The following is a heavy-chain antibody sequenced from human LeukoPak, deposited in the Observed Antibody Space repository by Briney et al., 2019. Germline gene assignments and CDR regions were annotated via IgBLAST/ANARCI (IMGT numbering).Heavy chain of an antibody. D-gene: IGHD3-9*01. CDR3: ARAVMGYDILTGYHSSYYFDY. Sequence: SETLSLTCAVYGGSFSGYYWSWIRQPPGKGLEWIGEINHRGSTNYNPSLKSRVTMSVDTSKNQFSLKLSSVTAADTAVYYCARAVMGYDILTGYHSSYYFDYWGQGTLVTVSS. J-gene: IGHJ4*02. CDR1: GGSFSGYY. V-gene: IGHV4-34*01. CDR2: INHRGST.